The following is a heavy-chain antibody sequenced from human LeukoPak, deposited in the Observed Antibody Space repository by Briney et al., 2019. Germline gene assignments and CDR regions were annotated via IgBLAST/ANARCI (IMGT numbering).Heavy chain of an antibody. CDR2: IYYSGST. V-gene: IGHV4-31*03. D-gene: IGHD1-26*01. J-gene: IGHJ1*01. Sequence: PSETLSLTCTVSGGSISSGGYYWSWIRQHPGKGLEWIGYIYYSGSTYYNPSLKSRVTISVDTSKNQFSLKLSSVTAADTAVYYCARSSETSIVETEYFQHWGQGTLVTVSS. CDR3: ARSSETSIVETEYFQH. CDR1: GGSISSGGYY.